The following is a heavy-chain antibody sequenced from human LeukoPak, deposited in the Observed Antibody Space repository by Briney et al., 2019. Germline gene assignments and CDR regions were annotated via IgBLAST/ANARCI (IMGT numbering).Heavy chain of an antibody. CDR3: ARHVVAVGFDY. CDR1: GFTSDDYA. CDR2: ISWNTGSR. Sequence: GGSLRLSCAASGFTSDDYAMHWVRRAPGKGLEWVSNISWNTGSRGYADSVKGRFTFSRDNAKNSLYVQMNSLRAEDTAVYYCARHVVAVGFDYWGQGTLVTVSS. J-gene: IGHJ4*02. V-gene: IGHV3-9*02. D-gene: IGHD3-22*01.